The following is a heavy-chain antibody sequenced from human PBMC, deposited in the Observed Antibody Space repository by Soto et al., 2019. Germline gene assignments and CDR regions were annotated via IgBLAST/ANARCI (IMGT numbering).Heavy chain of an antibody. J-gene: IGHJ4*02. D-gene: IGHD1-1*01. CDR1: GFTFSSYA. V-gene: IGHV3-23*01. Sequence: EVQLLESGGGSVQPGGSLRLSCAASGFTFSSYAMHWVRRPPGKGLEWVSSISGSGGTAYYADSVKGRFSISRDSLVNTRYMAKNRPKGEGTAVDYWAKGRGQNWHVDYWGQGTLVTVSP. CDR3: AKGRGQNWHVDY. CDR2: ISGSGGTA.